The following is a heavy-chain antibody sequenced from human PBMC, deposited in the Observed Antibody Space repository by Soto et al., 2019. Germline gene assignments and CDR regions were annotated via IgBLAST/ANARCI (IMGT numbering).Heavy chain of an antibody. CDR3: AHLVVTTHYAMYV. CDR2: IYWDDDK. Sequence: SGPTLVNPTQTLTLTCTFSGFSVRSSGVGVGWIRQPPGKALEWLALIYWDDDKRYRPSLKSRLTITKDTSKNQVALSMASLDPVDTVTYYCAHLVVTTHYAMYVWGQGTTVTVSS. V-gene: IGHV2-5*02. J-gene: IGHJ6*02. CDR1: GFSVRSSGVG. D-gene: IGHD2-21*02.